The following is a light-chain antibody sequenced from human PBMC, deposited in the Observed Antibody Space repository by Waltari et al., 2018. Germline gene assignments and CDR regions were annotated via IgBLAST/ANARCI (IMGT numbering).Light chain of an antibody. V-gene: IGKV1-5*03. Sequence: DIQMTQSPSTLSASVGDRVTITCQASQRVNRWLAWYQQKPGKAPKLLISKASALQNGVAPRFSGGGSGTEFTLTISNLQPDDSSTYYCQQYEAFPVTFGHGTKVEIK. CDR2: KAS. CDR1: QRVNRW. CDR3: QQYEAFPVT. J-gene: IGKJ1*01.